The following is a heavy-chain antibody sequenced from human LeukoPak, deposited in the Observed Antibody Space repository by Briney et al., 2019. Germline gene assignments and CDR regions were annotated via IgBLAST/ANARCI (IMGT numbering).Heavy chain of an antibody. CDR2: IIPILGIA. J-gene: IGHJ6*02. CDR1: GGTFSSYT. D-gene: IGHD5-18*01. CDR3: AGEVIQLWPGSTDYYGMDV. Sequence: SVKVSCKASGGTFSSYTISWVRQAPGQGLEWMGRIIPILGIANYAQKFQGRVTITADKSTSTAYMELSSLRSEDTAVYYCAGEVIQLWPGSTDYYGMDVWGQGTTVTVSS. V-gene: IGHV1-69*04.